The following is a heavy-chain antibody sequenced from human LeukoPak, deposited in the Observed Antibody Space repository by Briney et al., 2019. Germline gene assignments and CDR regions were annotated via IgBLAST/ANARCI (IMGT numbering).Heavy chain of an antibody. Sequence: SETLSLTCTVSGGSISSYYWSWIRHPAGKGLERIGRIYTSGSTNYNPYLKSRVTMSVDTSKTQFSLKLSSVTAADTAVYYCARDWSEYCSSTSCTTWGQGTLVTVSS. CDR1: GGSISSYY. V-gene: IGHV4-4*07. CDR3: ARDWSEYCSSTSCTT. J-gene: IGHJ5*02. CDR2: IYTSGST. D-gene: IGHD2-2*01.